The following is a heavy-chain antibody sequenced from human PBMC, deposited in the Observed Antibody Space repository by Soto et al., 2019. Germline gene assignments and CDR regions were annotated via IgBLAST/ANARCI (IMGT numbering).Heavy chain of an antibody. J-gene: IGHJ6*02. Sequence: ASVKLSCKAYGYTFTTYHMHWVRQAPGQGLEWIGVINPSAGSTTYAQNFQGRVTVTRATSTSTVYMELSSLRYEDPAVYYCESEVIVVIGRDYDKGRAVWVQRTAV. CDR2: INPSAGST. CDR1: GYTFTTYH. CDR3: ESEVIVVIGRDYDKGRAV. D-gene: IGHD2-21*01. V-gene: IGHV1-46*01.